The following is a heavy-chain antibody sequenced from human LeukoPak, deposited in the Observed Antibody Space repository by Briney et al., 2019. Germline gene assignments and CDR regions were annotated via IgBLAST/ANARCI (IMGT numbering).Heavy chain of an antibody. CDR1: GGSISSYY. J-gene: IGHJ4*02. CDR3: ARAEYSSSSFDY. D-gene: IGHD6-13*01. V-gene: IGHV4-59*01. CDR2: IYYSRST. Sequence: SETLSLTCTVSGGSISSYYWSWIRQPPGKGLEWIGYIYYSRSTNYNPSLKSRVTISVDTSKNQFSLKLSSVTAADTAVYYCARAEYSSSSFDYWGQGTLVTVSS.